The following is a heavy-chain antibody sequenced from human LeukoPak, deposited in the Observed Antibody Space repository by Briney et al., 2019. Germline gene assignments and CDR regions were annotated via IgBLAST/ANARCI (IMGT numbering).Heavy chain of an antibody. D-gene: IGHD3-22*01. J-gene: IGHJ4*02. V-gene: IGHV1-69*13. CDR2: IIPIFGTA. CDR3: ASEVVKYYYDSSGYYYADY. CDR1: GGTFSSYA. Sequence: SVKVSCKVSGGTFSSYAISWVRQAPGQGLEWMGGIIPIFGTANYAQKFQGRVAITADESTSTAYMELSSLRSEDTAVYYCASEVVKYYYDSSGYYYADYWGQGTLVTVSS.